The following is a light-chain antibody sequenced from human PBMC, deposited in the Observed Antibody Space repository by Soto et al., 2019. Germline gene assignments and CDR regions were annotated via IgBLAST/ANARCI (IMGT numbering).Light chain of an antibody. J-gene: IGLJ2*01. V-gene: IGLV2-23*01. CDR1: SSDVGSYNL. CDR3: FSYAGRRTLVL. CDR2: EGT. Sequence: QSALTQPASVSGSPGQSITISCTGTSSDVGSYNLVSWYQHHPGKAPKLMIYEGTKRPSGVSNRFSGSKSGNTASLPISGLQAEDEADYFCFSYAGRRTLVLFGGGTKVTVL.